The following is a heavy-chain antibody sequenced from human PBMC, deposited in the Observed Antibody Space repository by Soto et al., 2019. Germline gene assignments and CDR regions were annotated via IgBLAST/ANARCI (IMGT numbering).Heavy chain of an antibody. CDR1: GGSISSGGYS. Sequence: QLQLQESGSGLVKPSQTLSLTCAVSGGSISSGGYSWSWIRQPPGKGLEWIGYIYHSGSTYYNPSLKSRVTIPVDRPKNQFSLKLSSVTAADTAVYYCAREVTAISWYFDLWGRGTLVTVSS. V-gene: IGHV4-30-2*01. D-gene: IGHD2-21*02. CDR2: IYHSGST. CDR3: AREVTAISWYFDL. J-gene: IGHJ2*01.